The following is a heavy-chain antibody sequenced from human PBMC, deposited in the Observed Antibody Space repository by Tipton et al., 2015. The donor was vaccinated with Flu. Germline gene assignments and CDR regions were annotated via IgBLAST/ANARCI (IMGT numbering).Heavy chain of an antibody. V-gene: IGHV1-69*01. J-gene: IGHJ6*02. CDR3: ARGDIVVVPAAFPFSYGMDV. CDR2: IIPIFGTA. D-gene: IGHD2-2*01. Sequence: QLVQSGAEVEKPGSSVKVSCKASGGTFSSYAISWVRQAPGQGLEWMGGIIPIFGTANYAQKFQGRVTITADESTSTAYMELSSLRSEDTAVYYCARGDIVVVPAAFPFSYGMDVWGQGPTVTVSS. CDR1: GGTFSSYA.